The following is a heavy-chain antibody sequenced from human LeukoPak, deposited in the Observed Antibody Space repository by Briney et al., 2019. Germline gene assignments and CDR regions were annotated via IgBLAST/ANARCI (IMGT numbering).Heavy chain of an antibody. Sequence: ASVKVSCKASGYTFTGYYIHWVRQPPGQGLEWMGWINPKSGDTNYAQEFQGRVIMTRDTSISTAYMELRRLRSDDTAVYYCATAGFGGFDYWGQGTLVTVSS. CDR2: INPKSGDT. CDR3: ATAGFGGFDY. D-gene: IGHD3-3*01. J-gene: IGHJ4*02. CDR1: GYTFTGYY. V-gene: IGHV1-2*02.